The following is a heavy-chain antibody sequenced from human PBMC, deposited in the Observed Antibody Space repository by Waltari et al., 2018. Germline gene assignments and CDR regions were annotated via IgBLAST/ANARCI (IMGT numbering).Heavy chain of an antibody. D-gene: IGHD6-19*01. CDR2: VTPLGDIT. V-gene: IGHV1-46*01. Sequence: QVQLVQSGAEVKKPGASVKVSCKASGYTFTNYYIHWVRQAPGQGLEWIGLVTPLGDITVYAQKFQGRVTVARDTSTNTVYMELSSLRSEDTALYYCARDQGSGWYSFDYWGQGTLVTVSS. CDR3: ARDQGSGWYSFDY. CDR1: GYTFTNYY. J-gene: IGHJ4*02.